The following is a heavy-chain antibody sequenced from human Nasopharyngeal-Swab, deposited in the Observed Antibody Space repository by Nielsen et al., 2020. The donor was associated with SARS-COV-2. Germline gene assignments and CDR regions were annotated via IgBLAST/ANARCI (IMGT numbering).Heavy chain of an antibody. V-gene: IGHV4-4*07. CDR3: ARLLGDTAMVIDY. CDR2: IYTSGST. Sequence: GSLRLSCTVSGGSISSYYWSWIRQPAGKGLEWIGRIYTSGSTNYNPSLKSRVTMSVDTSKNQFSLKLSSVTAADTAVYYCARLLGDTAMVIDYWGQGTLVTVSS. D-gene: IGHD5-18*01. CDR1: GGSISSYY. J-gene: IGHJ4*02.